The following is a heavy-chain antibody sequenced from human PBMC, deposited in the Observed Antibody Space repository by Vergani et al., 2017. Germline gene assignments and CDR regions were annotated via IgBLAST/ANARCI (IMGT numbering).Heavy chain of an antibody. Sequence: QVQLVQSGAEVKKPGASVKVSCKASGYTFTSYYMHWVRQAPGQGLAWMGIINPSGGSTSYAQKFQGRVTMTRDTSTSTVYMELSSLRSEDTAVYYCAREGLDYYGSGTRDYWGQGTLVTVSS. CDR3: AREGLDYYGSGTRDY. D-gene: IGHD3-10*01. CDR2: INPSGGST. J-gene: IGHJ4*02. V-gene: IGHV1-46*01. CDR1: GYTFTSYY.